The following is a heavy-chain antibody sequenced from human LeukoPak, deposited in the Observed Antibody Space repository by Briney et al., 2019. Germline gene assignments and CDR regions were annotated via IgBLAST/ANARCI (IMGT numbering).Heavy chain of an antibody. V-gene: IGHV1-46*01. Sequence: ASVKVSCKASGYTFTSYYMHWVRQAPGQGLEWRGIINPSGGSTSYAQKFQGRVTMTRDMSTSTVYMELSSLRSEDTAVYYCARDGRIQLWPFDYWGQGTLVTVS. CDR2: INPSGGST. CDR3: ARDGRIQLWPFDY. J-gene: IGHJ4*02. CDR1: GYTFTSYY. D-gene: IGHD5-18*01.